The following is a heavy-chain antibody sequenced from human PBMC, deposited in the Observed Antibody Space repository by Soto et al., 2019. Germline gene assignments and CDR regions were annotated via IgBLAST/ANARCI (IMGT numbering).Heavy chain of an antibody. CDR1: GGTFSSYA. Sequence: AASVKVSCKASGGTFSSYAISWVRQAPGQGLEWMGGIIPIFGTANYAQKFQGRVTITADKSTSTAYMELSSLRSEDTAVYYCARVRCGGGSCYHSSYYFDYWGQGTLVTVSS. D-gene: IGHD2-15*01. CDR2: IIPIFGTA. V-gene: IGHV1-69*06. J-gene: IGHJ4*02. CDR3: ARVRCGGGSCYHSSYYFDY.